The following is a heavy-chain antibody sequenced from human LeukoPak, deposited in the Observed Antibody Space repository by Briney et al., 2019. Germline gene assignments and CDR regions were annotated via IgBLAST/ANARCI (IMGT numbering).Heavy chain of an antibody. CDR3: ARDGRIFGVAPFDY. CDR1: GGTYSSYA. V-gene: IGHV1-69*04. D-gene: IGHD3-3*01. CDR2: IIPILGIA. J-gene: IGHJ4*02. Sequence: GASVKVSCKASGGTYSSYAISWVRQAPGQGLEWMGRIIPILGIANYAQKFQGRVTMTTDTSTSTAYMELRSLRSDDTAVYYCARDGRIFGVAPFDYWGQGTLVTVSS.